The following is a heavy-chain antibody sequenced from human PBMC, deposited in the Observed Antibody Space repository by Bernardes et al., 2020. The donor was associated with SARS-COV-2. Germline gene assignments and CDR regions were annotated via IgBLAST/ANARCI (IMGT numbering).Heavy chain of an antibody. J-gene: IGHJ3*02. Sequence: ASVKVSCKVSGYTLTELPIHWVRQAPGKGLEWMGGFDSEDGQTIYAQKFQGRVTMIEDTSTDTAYMELSRLRSDDTAVYYCARDLVAEDAFDIWGQGTMVTVSS. D-gene: IGHD5-12*01. CDR2: FDSEDGQT. CDR1: GYTLTELP. CDR3: ARDLVAEDAFDI. V-gene: IGHV1-24*01.